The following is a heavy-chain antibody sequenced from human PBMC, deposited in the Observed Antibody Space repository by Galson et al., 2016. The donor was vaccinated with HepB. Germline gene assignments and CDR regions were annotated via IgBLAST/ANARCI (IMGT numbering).Heavy chain of an antibody. CDR2: IWNDGSNK. CDR1: GFIFSSYG. V-gene: IGHV3-33*01. CDR3: ARKGMTTVAMLDY. Sequence: SLRLSCAASGFIFSSYGMHWVRQAPGKGLEWVAVIWNDGSNKCYVDPAQGRFTISRDNSKNKLYLQMNSLRAEDTAVYYCARKGMTTVAMLDYWGQGTLVTV. J-gene: IGHJ4*02. D-gene: IGHD4-23*01.